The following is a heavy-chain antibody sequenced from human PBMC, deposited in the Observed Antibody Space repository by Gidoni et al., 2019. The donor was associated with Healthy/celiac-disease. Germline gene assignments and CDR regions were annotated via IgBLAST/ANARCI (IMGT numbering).Heavy chain of an antibody. D-gene: IGHD3-22*01. Sequence: QVQLVESGGGVVQPGRSLRLSCAASGFTFISEGLPWVRQAPGKGLEWVAVIWYDGSNKYYADSVKGRFTISRDNSKNTLYLQMNSLRAEDTAVYYCARDPQRPFDLYYYDSSGYSHAFDIWGQGTMVTVSS. CDR1: GFTFISEG. J-gene: IGHJ3*02. V-gene: IGHV3-33*01. CDR2: IWYDGSNK. CDR3: ARDPQRPFDLYYYDSSGYSHAFDI.